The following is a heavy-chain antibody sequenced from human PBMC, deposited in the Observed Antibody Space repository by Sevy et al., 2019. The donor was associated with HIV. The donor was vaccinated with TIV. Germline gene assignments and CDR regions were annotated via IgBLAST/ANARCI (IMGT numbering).Heavy chain of an antibody. D-gene: IGHD5-18*01. V-gene: IGHV3-66*01. CDR1: GFPVSSNY. CDR3: ARGKSGYGYGLDY. J-gene: IGHJ4*02. Sequence: GGSLRLSCAASGFPVSSNYMSWVRQAPGKGLEWVSVIYSDGSTYHPDSVKGRFTISRDNSKNTLYLQMNSLRVEDTAVYYCARGKSGYGYGLDYWGQGTLVTVSS. CDR2: IYSDGST.